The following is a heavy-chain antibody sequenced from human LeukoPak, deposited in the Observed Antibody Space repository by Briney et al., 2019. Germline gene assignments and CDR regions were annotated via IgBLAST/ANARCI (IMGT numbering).Heavy chain of an antibody. CDR3: ASSIAAAGNPYGHNWFDP. Sequence: PSETLSLTCTVSGGSIGGTSDYWGWLRQPPGKGLEWIGNIYYSGSTYYNPSLKSRVTISVDTSKNQFSLKLSSVTAADTAVYYCASSIAAAGNPYGHNWFDPWGQGTLVTVSS. D-gene: IGHD6-13*01. J-gene: IGHJ5*02. CDR1: GGSIGGTSDY. CDR2: IYYSGST. V-gene: IGHV4-39*07.